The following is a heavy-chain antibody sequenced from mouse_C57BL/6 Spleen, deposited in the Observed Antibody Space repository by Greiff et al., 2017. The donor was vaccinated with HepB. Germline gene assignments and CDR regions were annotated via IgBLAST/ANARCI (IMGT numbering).Heavy chain of an antibody. CDR3: TTDYYGSDFAY. V-gene: IGHV14-1*01. J-gene: IGHJ3*01. D-gene: IGHD1-1*01. CDR1: GFNIKDYY. CDR2: IDPEDGDT. Sequence: VQLQQSGAELVRPGASVKLSCTASGFNIKDYYMHWVKQRPEQGLEWIGRIDPEDGDTEYAPKFQGKATMTADTSSNTAYLQLSSLTSEDTAVYYCTTDYYGSDFAYWGQGTLVTVSA.